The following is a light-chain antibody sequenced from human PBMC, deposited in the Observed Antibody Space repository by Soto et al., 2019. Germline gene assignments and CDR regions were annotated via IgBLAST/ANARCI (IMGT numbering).Light chain of an antibody. CDR3: QTWGTGIPGV. CDR2: LNSDGSH. CDR1: SGHSSYA. J-gene: IGLJ3*02. Sequence: QPVLTQSPAASASLGASVKLTCTLSSGHSSYAIAWHQQQPEKGPRYLMKLNSDGSHSKGDGIPDRFSGSSSGAERYLTISRLQSEDEAGYYCQTWGTGIPGVLRGGTKLTAL. V-gene: IGLV4-69*01.